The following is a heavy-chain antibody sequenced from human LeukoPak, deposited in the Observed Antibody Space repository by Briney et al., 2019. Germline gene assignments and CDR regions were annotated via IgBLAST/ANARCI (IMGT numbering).Heavy chain of an antibody. CDR2: IKQDGSEK. J-gene: IGHJ6*03. CDR1: GFTFSSYW. V-gene: IGHV3-7*01. CDR3: ARDQSGYSYGYYYYYMDV. Sequence: GGSLRLSCAASGFTFSSYWMSWVRQAPGKGLEWVANIKQDGSEKYYVDSVKGRFTISRDNAKNSLYLQMNSLRAEDTAVYYCARDQSGYSYGYYYYYMDVWGKGTTVTVSS. D-gene: IGHD5-18*01.